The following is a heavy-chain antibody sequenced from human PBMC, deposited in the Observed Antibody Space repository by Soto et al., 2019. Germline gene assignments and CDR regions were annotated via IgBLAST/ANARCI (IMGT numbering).Heavy chain of an antibody. CDR1: GFSFRNYG. J-gene: IGHJ6*02. Sequence: QEQLVESGGGVVQPGRSLRLSCAASGFSFRNYGIHWVRQAPGKGLDWVAVIWYDGSKRYYADSVRGRFTVSRDNSGNTVHLQMDSLRAEDTAVYYCAREWGSGGHHCGMDVWGQGTTVVVS. CDR3: AREWGSGGHHCGMDV. CDR2: IWYDGSKR. D-gene: IGHD6-19*01. V-gene: IGHV3-33*01.